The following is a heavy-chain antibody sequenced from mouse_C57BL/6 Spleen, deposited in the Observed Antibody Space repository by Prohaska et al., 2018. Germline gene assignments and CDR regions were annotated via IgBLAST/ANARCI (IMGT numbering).Heavy chain of an antibody. CDR1: GYTFTSYW. Sequence: QVQLQQPLADLLNLGASVKLSCNTSGYTFTSYWMHWVKQMPGQGLYWIGMIHPNSGSTNYNEKFKSKATLTVDKSSSTAYRQLSSLTSEDSAVYYCAREIYRYFDVWGTGTTVTVSS. J-gene: IGHJ1*03. V-gene: IGHV1-64*01. CDR3: AREIYRYFDV. CDR2: IHPNSGST.